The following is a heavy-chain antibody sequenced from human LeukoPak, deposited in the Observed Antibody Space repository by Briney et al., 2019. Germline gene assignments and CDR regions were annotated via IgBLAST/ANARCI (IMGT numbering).Heavy chain of an antibody. J-gene: IGHJ4*02. Sequence: ASVKVSCKASGYTFTSYDINWVRQATGQGLEWMGWMNPNSGNTGYAQKLLGRVTMTTDTSTSTAYMELSSLRSEDTAVYYCARDDYDSSGYYYVTFDCWGQGTLVTVSS. CDR3: ARDDYDSSGYYYVTFDC. D-gene: IGHD3-22*01. V-gene: IGHV1-8*01. CDR2: MNPNSGNT. CDR1: GYTFTSYD.